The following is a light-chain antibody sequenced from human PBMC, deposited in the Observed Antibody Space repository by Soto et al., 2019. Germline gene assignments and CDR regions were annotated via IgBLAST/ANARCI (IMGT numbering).Light chain of an antibody. CDR3: QQYGSSPWT. J-gene: IGKJ1*01. Sequence: EIVLTQSPATLSLSPGERATLSRRASQSVSSSYLAWYQQKPGQAPRLLIYDASNRATGIPARFSGSGSGTDFTLTISRLEPEDFAVYYCQQYGSSPWTFGQGTKVDI. CDR1: QSVSSSY. CDR2: DAS. V-gene: IGKV3-20*01.